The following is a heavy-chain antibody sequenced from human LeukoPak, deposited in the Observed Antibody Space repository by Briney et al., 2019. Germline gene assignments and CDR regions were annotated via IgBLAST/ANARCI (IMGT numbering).Heavy chain of an antibody. V-gene: IGHV1-2*02. J-gene: IGHJ4*02. CDR1: EYTFTVHY. D-gene: IGHD6-6*01. Sequence: ASVKVSCKASEYTFTVHYMNWVRLAPGQGLEWMGWINPTGGTTYAQKFQDRVTMTRDTSINTAYMELSGLRSDDTAVYYCARDLGWSSSHWGQGTLVTVSS. CDR3: ARDLGWSSSH. CDR2: INPTGGT.